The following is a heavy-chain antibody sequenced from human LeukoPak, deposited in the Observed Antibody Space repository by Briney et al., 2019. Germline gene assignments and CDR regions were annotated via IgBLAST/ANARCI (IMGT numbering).Heavy chain of an antibody. J-gene: IGHJ4*02. D-gene: IGHD2/OR15-2a*01. CDR2: ISSSGSNI. Sequence: PGGSLRLSCTVSGFTFSRYEMNWVRQAPGKGLEWVSYISSSGSNIYYADSVKGRFTISRDNAKNSLYLQMNSLRAEDTAVYYWASLGFSYYFAYGGREPLVTVPS. V-gene: IGHV3-48*03. CDR1: GFTFSRYE. CDR3: ASLGFSYYFAY.